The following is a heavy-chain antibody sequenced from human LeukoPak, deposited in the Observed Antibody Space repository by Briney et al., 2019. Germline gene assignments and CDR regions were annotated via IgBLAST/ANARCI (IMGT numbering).Heavy chain of an antibody. CDR3: ARHGDFWSGYYAPVPFDP. CDR1: GGSISSSSYY. V-gene: IGHV4-39*01. D-gene: IGHD3-3*01. CDR2: IYYSGSS. Sequence: SETLSLTCTVSGGSISSSSYYWGWIRQPPGKGLEWIGSIYYSGSSYYNPSLKSRVTISVDTSKNQFSLKLSSVTAADTAVYYCARHGDFWSGYYAPVPFDPWGQGTLVTVSS. J-gene: IGHJ5*02.